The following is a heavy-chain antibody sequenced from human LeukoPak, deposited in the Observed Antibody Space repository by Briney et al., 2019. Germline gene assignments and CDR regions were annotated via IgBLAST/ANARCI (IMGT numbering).Heavy chain of an antibody. CDR2: INHGGST. CDR1: GGSFSGYY. Sequence: PSETLSLTCAVYGGSFSGYYWSWIRQPPGKGLEWIGEINHGGSTNYNPSLKSRVTISVDTSKNQFSLKLSSVTAADTAVYYCARDQVRYCSSTSCYTGISRYYYYGMDVWGQGTTVTVSS. CDR3: ARDQVRYCSSTSCYTGISRYYYYGMDV. D-gene: IGHD2-2*02. J-gene: IGHJ6*02. V-gene: IGHV4-34*01.